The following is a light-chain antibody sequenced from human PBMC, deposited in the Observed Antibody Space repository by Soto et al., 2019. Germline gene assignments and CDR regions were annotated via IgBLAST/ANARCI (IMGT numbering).Light chain of an antibody. CDR1: SSNIGSNT. CDR2: SNN. Sequence: QSVLTQPPSASGTPGQRVTISCSGSSSNIGSNTVNWYQHLPGTAPKLLIYSNNERPSGVPDRFSASKSGTSASLAISGLQPEDEAGYFCAAWDDTLTGHYVFGTGTKVNVL. V-gene: IGLV1-44*01. J-gene: IGLJ1*01. CDR3: AAWDDTLTGHYV.